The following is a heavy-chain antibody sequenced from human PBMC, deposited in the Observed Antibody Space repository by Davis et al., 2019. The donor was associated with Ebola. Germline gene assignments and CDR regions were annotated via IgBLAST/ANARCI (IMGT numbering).Heavy chain of an antibody. CDR1: GYTFTHYY. D-gene: IGHD1-1*01. CDR2: INPNDGRT. Sequence: ASVPVSCMASGYTFTHYYMHWVRQPPGQGLEWMGMINPNDGRTIYAQKFQGRVTVTRDTSTTTVYMDLSNLRSEDTAVYYCARFPAGKTVLRWGQGTLVTVSS. CDR3: ARFPAGKTVLR. J-gene: IGHJ4*02. V-gene: IGHV1-46*01.